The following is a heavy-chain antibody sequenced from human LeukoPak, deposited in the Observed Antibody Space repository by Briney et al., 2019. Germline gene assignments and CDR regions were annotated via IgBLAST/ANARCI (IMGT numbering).Heavy chain of an antibody. J-gene: IGHJ4*02. Sequence: GRSLRLSCAASGFTFSSYAMHWVRQAPGKGLEWVAVISYDGSNKYYADSVKGRFTISRDNSKNTLYLQMNSLRAEDTAVYYCAKDAIGAAADPYYFDYWGQGTLVTVSS. V-gene: IGHV3-30-3*01. CDR3: AKDAIGAAADPYYFDY. CDR1: GFTFSSYA. D-gene: IGHD6-13*01. CDR2: ISYDGSNK.